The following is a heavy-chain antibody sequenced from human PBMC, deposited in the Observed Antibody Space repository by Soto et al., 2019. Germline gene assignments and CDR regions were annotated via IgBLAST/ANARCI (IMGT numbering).Heavy chain of an antibody. CDR2: TIPIFGTA. J-gene: IGHJ6*02. V-gene: IGHV1-69*01. D-gene: IGHD6-6*01. CDR3: ARAKYSSSWTFYYYGMDV. Sequence: GASVKVCCKASGGTFSSYAISWLRQAPGQGLEWMGGTIPIFGTANYAQNFQSRVTITADESTSTAYMELSSLRFEDTAVYYCARAKYSSSWTFYYYGMDVCGQGTTVTVYS. CDR1: GGTFSSYA.